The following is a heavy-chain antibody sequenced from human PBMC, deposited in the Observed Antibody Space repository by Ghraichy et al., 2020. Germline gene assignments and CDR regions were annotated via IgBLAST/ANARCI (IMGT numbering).Heavy chain of an antibody. CDR3: ARAGGPCSVSEYCGMDV. CDR2: ISYDGSNK. D-gene: IGHD5/OR15-5a*01. CDR1: GFTFSSYA. Sequence: GGSLRLSCAASGFTFSSYAMHWVRQAPGKGLEWVAVISYDGSNKYYADSVKGRFTISRDNSKNTLYLQMNSLRAEDTAVYYCARAGGPCSVSEYCGMDVWGQGTTVTVSS. V-gene: IGHV3-30-3*01. J-gene: IGHJ6*02.